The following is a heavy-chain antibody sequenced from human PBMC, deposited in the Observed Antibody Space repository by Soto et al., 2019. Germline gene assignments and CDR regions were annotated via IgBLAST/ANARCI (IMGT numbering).Heavy chain of an antibody. J-gene: IGHJ3*02. D-gene: IGHD2-15*01. Sequence: GGSLRLSCAASGFTFSSYAMSWVRQAPGKGLEWVSAISGSGGSTYYADSVKGRFTISRDNSKNTRYLQMNSLRAEDTAVYYCAKDLVVVAATPQLDDAFDIWGQGTMVTVSS. CDR2: ISGSGGST. CDR3: AKDLVVVAATPQLDDAFDI. CDR1: GFTFSSYA. V-gene: IGHV3-23*01.